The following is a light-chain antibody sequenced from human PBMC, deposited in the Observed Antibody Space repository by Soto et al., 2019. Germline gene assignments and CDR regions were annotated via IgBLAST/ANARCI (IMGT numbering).Light chain of an antibody. J-gene: IGKJ1*01. Sequence: DIQMTPSPSSLSASVGDRVTITCRASQSISSYLNWYQQKQGKXXKXXIYAASSLQSGVPSRFSGSGSGTDLTITISSLQPEDFETYYCQQSYSTPRTFGQGTKVDIK. CDR1: QSISSY. CDR3: QQSYSTPRT. CDR2: AAS. V-gene: IGKV1-39*01.